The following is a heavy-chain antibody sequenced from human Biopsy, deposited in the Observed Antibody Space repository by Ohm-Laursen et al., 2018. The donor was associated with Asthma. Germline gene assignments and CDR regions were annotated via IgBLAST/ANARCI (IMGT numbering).Heavy chain of an antibody. J-gene: IGHJ6*02. Sequence: SVKVSCKAHGDILSSFGIKWVRKAPGQGLEWMGGVILIYGTTHTAQKFQGRVTITADESTSTAYMELSSLTSEDSAVYYCAREVSTVDYGYYYFAMDVWGQGTTVTVSS. CDR2: VILIYGTT. CDR1: GDILSSFG. D-gene: IGHD4-17*01. CDR3: AREVSTVDYGYYYFAMDV. V-gene: IGHV1-69*13.